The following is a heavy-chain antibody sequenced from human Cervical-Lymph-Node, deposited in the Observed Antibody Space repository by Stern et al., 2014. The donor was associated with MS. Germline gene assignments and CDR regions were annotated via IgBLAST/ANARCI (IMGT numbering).Heavy chain of an antibody. CDR2: LYLDGDK. D-gene: IGHD3-3*01. Sequence: QVTLRESGPTLVKPTQTLTLNCSLSGISLSPSGVGVGWVRQPPRKALGWVALLYLDGDKRYSPSLKSRLTIAKDNSENQVVLTMTNMDPVDTATYDCAHRLLNTIFGIVYTKEVAFDVWGQGTMVRVSS. V-gene: IGHV2-5*02. CDR1: GISLSPSGVG. J-gene: IGHJ3*01. CDR3: AHRLLNTIFGIVYTKEVAFDV.